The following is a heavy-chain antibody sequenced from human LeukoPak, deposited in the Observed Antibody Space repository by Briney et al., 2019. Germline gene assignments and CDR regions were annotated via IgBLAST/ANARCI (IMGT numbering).Heavy chain of an antibody. Sequence: SETLSLTFTVSGGSISSGSYYWSWIRQPAGKGLEWIGRIYTSGSTNYNPSLKSRDTISVDTSKNQFSLKLSSVTAADTAVYYCARAGGYYDSSLDYWGQGTLVTVSS. CDR1: GGSISSGSYY. CDR2: IYTSGST. V-gene: IGHV4-61*02. D-gene: IGHD3-22*01. J-gene: IGHJ4*02. CDR3: ARAGGYYDSSLDY.